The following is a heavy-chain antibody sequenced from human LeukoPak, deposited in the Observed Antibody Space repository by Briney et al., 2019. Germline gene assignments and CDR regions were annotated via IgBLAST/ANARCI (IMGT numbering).Heavy chain of an antibody. CDR2: ISSSGSTI. J-gene: IGHJ4*02. V-gene: IGHV3-11*01. D-gene: IGHD5-18*01. Sequence: GGSLRLSCAASGFTFSDYCMSWVRQAPGKGLEWVSYISSSGSTIYYADSVKGRFTISRDNAKNSLYLQMNSLRAEDTAVYYCARDPPGGYSYFDFWGQGTLVTVSS. CDR1: GFTFSDYC. CDR3: ARDPPGGYSYFDF.